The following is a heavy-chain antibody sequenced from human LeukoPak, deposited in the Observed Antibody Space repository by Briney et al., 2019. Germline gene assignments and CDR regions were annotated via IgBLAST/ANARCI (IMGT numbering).Heavy chain of an antibody. CDR1: GGSISSSNW. V-gene: IGHV4-4*02. J-gene: IGHJ4*02. CDR3: ASQLDSGSYGFDY. CDR2: IYHSGST. Sequence: SETLSLTCAVSGGSISSSNWWSWVRPPPGKGLEWIGEIYHSGSTNYNPSLESRVTISVDKSKNQFSLKLSSVTAADTAVYYCASQLDSGSYGFDYWGQGTLVTVSS. D-gene: IGHD3-10*01.